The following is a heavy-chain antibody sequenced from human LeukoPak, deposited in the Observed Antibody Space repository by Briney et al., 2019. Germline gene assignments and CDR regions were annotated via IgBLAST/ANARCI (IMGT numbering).Heavy chain of an antibody. CDR2: ISYDGSNK. J-gene: IGHJ4*02. D-gene: IGHD3-16*01. V-gene: IGHV3-30-3*01. CDR1: GFTFSSYA. CDR3: ARDLGLSPYYFDY. Sequence: GRSLRLSCAASGFTFSSYAMHWVRQAPGKGLEWVAVISYDGSNKYYADSVKGRFTISRDNSKNTLYLQMNSLRAEDTAVYYCARDLGLSPYYFDYWGQGTLVTVSS.